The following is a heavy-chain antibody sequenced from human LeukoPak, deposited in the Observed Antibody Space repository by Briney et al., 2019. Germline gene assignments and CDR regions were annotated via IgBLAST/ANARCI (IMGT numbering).Heavy chain of an antibody. V-gene: IGHV1-2*02. J-gene: IGHJ4*02. CDR2: INPNSGGT. D-gene: IGHD6-6*01. CDR1: GYTFTGYY. CDR3: ARAIAARDYFDY. Sequence: ASVKVSCKASGYTFTGYYMHWVRQAPGQGLEWMGWINPNSGGTNYAQKLQGRVTMTTDTSTSTAYMELRSLRSDDTAVYYCARAIAARDYFDYWGQGTLVTVSS.